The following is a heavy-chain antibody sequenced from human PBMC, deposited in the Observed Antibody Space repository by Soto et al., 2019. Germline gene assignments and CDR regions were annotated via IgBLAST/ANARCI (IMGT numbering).Heavy chain of an antibody. D-gene: IGHD3-16*02. CDR2: IYHSGST. CDR1: GGSISSSNW. Sequence: SETPSLTCAVSGGSISSSNWWSWVRQPPGKGLEWIGEIYHSGSTNYNPSLKSRVTISVDKSKNQFSLKLSSVTAADTAVYYCASLIMITFGGVIARDYWGQGTLVTVSS. CDR3: ASLIMITFGGVIARDY. J-gene: IGHJ4*02. V-gene: IGHV4-4*02.